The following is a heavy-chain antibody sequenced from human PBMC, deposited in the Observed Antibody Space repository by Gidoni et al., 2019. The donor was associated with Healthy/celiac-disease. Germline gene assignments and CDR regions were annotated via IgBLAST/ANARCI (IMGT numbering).Heavy chain of an antibody. CDR3: AMRTFDRVGAPGIDY. V-gene: IGHV4-59*01. CDR1: GGSISSYY. D-gene: IGHD1-26*01. CDR2: IYYSGST. J-gene: IGHJ4*02. Sequence: QVQLQESGPGLVKPSETLSLTCTVAGGSISSYYWSWIRQPPGKGLEWIGYIYYSGSTNYNPSLKSRVTISVDTSKNQFSLKLSSVTAADTAVYYCAMRTFDRVGAPGIDYWGQGTLVTVSS.